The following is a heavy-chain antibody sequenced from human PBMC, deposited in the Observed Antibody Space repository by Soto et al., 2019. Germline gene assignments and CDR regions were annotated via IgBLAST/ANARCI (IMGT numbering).Heavy chain of an antibody. V-gene: IGHV4-61*01. CDR3: ARLQLYDFWSGSVTMDV. CDR1: GGSVSSGSHQ. Sequence: TSETLSLTCTVSGGSVSSGSHQWSWIRQSPGKGLEWIGYIYYTGSTNYNPSLKSRGTISVDTSKNQFSLKLTSVTAADTALYFCARLQLYDFWSGSVTMDVWGQGTTVPVYS. D-gene: IGHD3-3*01. J-gene: IGHJ6*02. CDR2: IYYTGST.